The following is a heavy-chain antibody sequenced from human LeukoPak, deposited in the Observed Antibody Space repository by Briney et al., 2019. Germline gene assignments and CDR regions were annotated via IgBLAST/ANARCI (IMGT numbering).Heavy chain of an antibody. J-gene: IGHJ4*02. CDR3: AKALGGKGTGDMQEN. CDR1: GFTFSSYA. V-gene: IGHV3-23*01. Sequence: GGSLRLSCAASGFTFSSYAMSWVRQAPGKGLEWVSAISGSGGSTYYADSVKGRFTISRDNSKNTLYLQMNILRAEDTAVYYCAKALGGKGTGDMQENWGQGTLVTVSS. CDR2: ISGSGGST. D-gene: IGHD4-23*01.